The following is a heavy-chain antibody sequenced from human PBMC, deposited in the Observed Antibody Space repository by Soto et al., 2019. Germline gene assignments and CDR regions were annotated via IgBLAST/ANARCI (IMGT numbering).Heavy chain of an antibody. CDR1: DFTLSPYT. Sequence: PVGSLRLSCAASDFTLSPYTMSWVRQVPGKGLEWVSSISTRSTYIYYADSVKGRFTISRDNAKNSLSLQMNSLRAEDTAVYYCVRGRGYCSSTSCYVYFDYWGQGNLVTVSS. D-gene: IGHD2-2*01. CDR2: ISTRSTYI. J-gene: IGHJ4*01. CDR3: VRGRGYCSSTSCYVYFDY. V-gene: IGHV3-21*01.